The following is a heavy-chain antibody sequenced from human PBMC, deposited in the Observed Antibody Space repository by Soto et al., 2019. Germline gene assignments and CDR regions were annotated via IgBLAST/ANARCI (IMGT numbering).Heavy chain of an antibody. Sequence: GRLILSCPAPGFTFSNAWMSWVRQAPGKGLEWVGRIKSKTDGGTTDYAAPVKGRFTISRDDSKNTLYLQMNSLKTEDTAVYYCTTEKNWSGELGGFDYWGQGTLVTVYS. CDR3: TTEKNWSGELGGFDY. D-gene: IGHD3-10*01. CDR2: IKSKTDGGTT. V-gene: IGHV3-15*01. J-gene: IGHJ4*02. CDR1: GFTFSNAW.